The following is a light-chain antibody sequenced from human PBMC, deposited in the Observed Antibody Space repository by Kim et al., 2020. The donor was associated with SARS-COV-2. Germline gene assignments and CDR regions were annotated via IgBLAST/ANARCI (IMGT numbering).Light chain of an antibody. Sequence: QSALTQPRSVSGSPGQSVTISCIGTSSDVGGYNYVSWYQHHPGKAPKLMIYDVSKRPSGVPDRFSGSKSDNTASPTISGLQAEDEADYSCCSYAGSYTWVFGGGTQLTVL. V-gene: IGLV2-11*01. CDR2: DVS. J-gene: IGLJ3*02. CDR3: CSYAGSYTWV. CDR1: SSDVGGYNY.